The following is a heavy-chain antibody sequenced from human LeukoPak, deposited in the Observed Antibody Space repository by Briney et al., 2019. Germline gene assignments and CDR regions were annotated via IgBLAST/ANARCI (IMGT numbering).Heavy chain of an antibody. CDR1: GFSFTDAW. CDR3: AREWAYGSGSYYDGVLI. Sequence: GGSLRLSCAVSGFSFTDAWMSWVRQAPGKGLECIGRIKSKGGGGTIDYAAPVKGRFTISRDDSKNTVYLQMNSLRAEDTAVYYCAREWAYGSGSYYDGVLIWGQGTLVTVSS. D-gene: IGHD3-10*01. V-gene: IGHV3-15*01. J-gene: IGHJ4*02. CDR2: IKSKGGGGTI.